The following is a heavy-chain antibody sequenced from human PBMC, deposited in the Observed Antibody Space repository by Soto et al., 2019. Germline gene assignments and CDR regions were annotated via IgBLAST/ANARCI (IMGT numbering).Heavy chain of an antibody. CDR2: INHSGST. J-gene: IGHJ4*02. CDR3: ARDHPHSYGVYYFDY. Sequence: SETLSLTCAVYGGSFSGYYWTWIRQPPGTGLEWIGEINHSGSTNYNPSLKSRVTISVDTSKNQFSLKLTSVTAADTAVYYCARDHPHSYGVYYFDYWGQGTPVTVS. CDR1: GGSFSGYY. D-gene: IGHD5-18*01. V-gene: IGHV4-34*01.